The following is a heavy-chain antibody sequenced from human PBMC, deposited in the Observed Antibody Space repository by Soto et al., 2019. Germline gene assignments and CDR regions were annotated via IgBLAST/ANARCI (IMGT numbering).Heavy chain of an antibody. D-gene: IGHD3-3*01. CDR2: ISAYNGNT. J-gene: IGHJ4*02. Sequence: GASVKVSCKASGYTFTSYCISWVRQAPGQGLEWMGWISAYNGNTNYAQKLQGRVTMTTDTSTSTAYMELRSLRSDDTAVYYCARGLEWLLISYFDYWGQGTLVTVSS. CDR1: GYTFTSYC. CDR3: ARGLEWLLISYFDY. V-gene: IGHV1-18*01.